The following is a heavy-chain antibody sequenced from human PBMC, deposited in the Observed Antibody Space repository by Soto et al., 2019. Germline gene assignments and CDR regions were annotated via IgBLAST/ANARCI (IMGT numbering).Heavy chain of an antibody. J-gene: IGHJ6*02. CDR1: GLTFSDCY. Sequence: QVQLVESGGGLVKPGGSLRLSCAASGLTFSDCYMNWIRQAPGKGLEWVSYISSSGSSINYADSVKGRFTISRDNAKNSLYLQMNSLRAEDPAMYYCARVRFGEWGYAMDVWGQGTTVTVSS. V-gene: IGHV3-11*01. CDR2: ISSSGSSI. CDR3: ARVRFGEWGYAMDV. D-gene: IGHD3-10*01.